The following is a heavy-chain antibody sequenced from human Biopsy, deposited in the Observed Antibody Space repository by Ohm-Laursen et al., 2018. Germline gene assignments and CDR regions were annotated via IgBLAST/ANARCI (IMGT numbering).Heavy chain of an antibody. CDR1: GGSISNYY. CDR3: AREPRIAAVAYFDP. J-gene: IGHJ5*02. D-gene: IGHD6-13*01. CDR2: IYSSGST. V-gene: IGHV4-4*07. Sequence: SDTLSLTCTVSGGSISNYYWSWIRQPAGKGLEWIGRIYSSGSTSYNPSLKSRVTMSVDTSKNQFSLILSSMTAADTAVYYCAREPRIAAVAYFDPWGQGTLVTVSS.